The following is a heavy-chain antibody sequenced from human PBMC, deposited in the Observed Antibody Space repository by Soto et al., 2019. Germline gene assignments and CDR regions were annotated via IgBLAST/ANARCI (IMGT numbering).Heavy chain of an antibody. D-gene: IGHD4-17*01. J-gene: IGHJ6*02. CDR1: GFTFSSYA. V-gene: IGHV3-30-3*01. Sequence: QVQLVESGGGVVQPGRSLRLSCAASGFTFSSYAMHWVRQAPGXGLEWVAVISYDGSNKYYADSVKGRFTISRDNSKNTLYLQMNSLRAEDTAVYYCARDRIDYGDYDYYYGMDVWGQGTTVTVSS. CDR2: ISYDGSNK. CDR3: ARDRIDYGDYDYYYGMDV.